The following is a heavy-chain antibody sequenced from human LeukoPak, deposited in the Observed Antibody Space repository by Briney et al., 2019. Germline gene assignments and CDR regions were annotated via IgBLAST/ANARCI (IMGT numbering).Heavy chain of an antibody. CDR3: ARYNILTASDY. Sequence: SETLSLTCSVSGGSISGYYRSWIRQPAGKGLECIGRISSSGSTNYNPSLKSRVTMSVDTSKNQFSLKLTSVTAADTAVYYCARYNILTASDYWGQGILVTVSS. D-gene: IGHD3-9*01. CDR1: GGSISGYY. CDR2: ISSSGST. V-gene: IGHV4-4*07. J-gene: IGHJ4*02.